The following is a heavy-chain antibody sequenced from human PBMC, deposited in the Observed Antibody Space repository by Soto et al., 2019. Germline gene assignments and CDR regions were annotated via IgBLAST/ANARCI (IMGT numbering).Heavy chain of an antibody. Sequence: EYLKISCKASGYSFDTYWIGWVRQMPGKGLEWMGVIYPRDSDTKYSPSFQGQVTISADRSISTAYLQWSSLQASDTAVYYCARLGAVFCLTWPHHSGMDFRGQGSTVIVS. J-gene: IGHJ6*02. V-gene: IGHV5-51*01. CDR3: ARLGAVFCLTWPHHSGMDF. CDR1: GYSFDTYW. CDR2: IYPRDSDT. D-gene: IGHD3-16*01.